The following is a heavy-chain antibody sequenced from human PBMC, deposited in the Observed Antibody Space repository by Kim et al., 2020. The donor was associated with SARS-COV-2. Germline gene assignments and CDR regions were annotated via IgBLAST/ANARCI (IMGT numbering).Heavy chain of an antibody. Sequence: SETLSLTCTVSGGSISSSSYYWGWIRQPPGKGLEWIGSIYYSGSTYYNPSLKSRVTISVDTSKNQFSLKLSSVTAADTAVYYCARQILLRYFDWSPSNWFDPWGQGTLVTVSS. CDR2: IYYSGST. D-gene: IGHD3-9*01. J-gene: IGHJ5*02. V-gene: IGHV4-39*01. CDR3: ARQILLRYFDWSPSNWFDP. CDR1: GGSISSSSYY.